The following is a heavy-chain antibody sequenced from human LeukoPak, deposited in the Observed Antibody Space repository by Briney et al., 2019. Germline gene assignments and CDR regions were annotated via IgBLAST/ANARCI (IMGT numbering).Heavy chain of an antibody. Sequence: PSETLSLTCTVSGGSISSSSYYWGWIRQPPGKGLEWIGSIYSSGSTYYNPSLKSRVTISVDTSKNQFSLKLSSVTAADTAVYYCARQGFLEWFDWFDPWGQGTLVTVSS. CDR3: ARQGFLEWFDWFDP. CDR2: IYSSGST. V-gene: IGHV4-39*01. J-gene: IGHJ5*02. CDR1: GGSISSSSYY. D-gene: IGHD3-3*01.